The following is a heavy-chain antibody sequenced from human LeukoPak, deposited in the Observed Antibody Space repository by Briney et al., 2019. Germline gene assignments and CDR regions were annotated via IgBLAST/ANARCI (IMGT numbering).Heavy chain of an antibody. D-gene: IGHD3-22*01. V-gene: IGHV4-59*01. CDR2: IYYSGST. CDR3: VRSVGYYYDSSGDRFYDYYFYMDV. CDR1: GGSISSYY. J-gene: IGHJ6*03. Sequence: SSETLSLTCTVSGGSISSYYWSWIRQPPGKGLEWIGYIYYSGSTNYNPSLKSRVTISVDTSKNQFSLKLSSVTAADTAVYYCVRSVGYYYDSSGDRFYDYYFYMDVWGKGTSVIVSS.